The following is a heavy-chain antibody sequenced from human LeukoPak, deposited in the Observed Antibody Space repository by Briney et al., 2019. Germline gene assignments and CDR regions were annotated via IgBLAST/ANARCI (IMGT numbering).Heavy chain of an antibody. Sequence: SETLSLTCTVSGGSISSYYWSWIRQPAGKGLEWIGRIYTSGSTNYNPSLKSRVTMSVDTSKNQFSLKLSSVTAADTAVYYCARPEKYGWFGELAYWGQGTLVTVSS. CDR1: GGSISSYY. D-gene: IGHD3-10*01. J-gene: IGHJ4*02. CDR2: IYTSGST. CDR3: ARPEKYGWFGELAY. V-gene: IGHV4-4*07.